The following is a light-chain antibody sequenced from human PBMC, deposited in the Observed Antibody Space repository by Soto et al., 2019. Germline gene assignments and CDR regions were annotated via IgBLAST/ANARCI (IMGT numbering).Light chain of an antibody. CDR1: QSLLGSDDGNSY. CDR3: MPPIEFPWT. CDR2: TLS. J-gene: IGKJ1*01. V-gene: IGKV2-40*01. Sequence: RSETGHCVPVSPGQPAYISYRSSQSLLGSDDGNSYLDWYLQKLGESPQLLMYTLSYRSSGVLDRFIGSGSGTDFTLKISSVDAEDVGVCICMPPIEFPWTFGQGTKVDIK.